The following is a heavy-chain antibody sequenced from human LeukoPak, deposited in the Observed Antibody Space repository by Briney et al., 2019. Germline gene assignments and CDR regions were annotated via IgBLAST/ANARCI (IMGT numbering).Heavy chain of an antibody. CDR3: AKRGVVIRVILVGFHKEAYYFDS. CDR1: GITLSNYG. D-gene: IGHD3-10*01. V-gene: IGHV3-23*01. Sequence: PGGSLRLSCAVSGITLSNYGMSWVRQAPGKGLEWVAGISGSGGATKYADSVKGRFAISRDNAKNTLYPQMNSLRAEDTAVYSCAKRGVVIRVILVGFHKEAYYFDSWGQGALVTVSS. J-gene: IGHJ4*02. CDR2: ISGSGGAT.